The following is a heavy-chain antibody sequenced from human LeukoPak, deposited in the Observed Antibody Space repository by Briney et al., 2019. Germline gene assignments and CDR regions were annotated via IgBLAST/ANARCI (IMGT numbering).Heavy chain of an antibody. Sequence: SETLSLTCSVSGDSFSSYYWSWIRQPPGKGLEWIGYIYYSGSTKYNSSLKSRVTISVDTSKNQFSLKLSSVTAADTAVYYCARSWRYYGSADVWGQGTTVTVSS. CDR3: ARSWRYYGSADV. CDR2: IYYSGST. J-gene: IGHJ6*02. CDR1: GDSFSSYY. D-gene: IGHD3-10*01. V-gene: IGHV4-59*01.